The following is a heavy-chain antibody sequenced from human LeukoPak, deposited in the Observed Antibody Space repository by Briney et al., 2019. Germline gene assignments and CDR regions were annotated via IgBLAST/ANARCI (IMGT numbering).Heavy chain of an antibody. CDR1: GFTFDDYA. V-gene: IGHV3-9*01. J-gene: IGHJ4*02. D-gene: IGHD3-10*01. CDR2: ISWNSGSI. CDR3: AKVRGSGSYYIAFDY. Sequence: GGSLRLSCAASGFTFDDYAMHWVRHAPGKGLEWVSGISWNSGSIGYADSVKGRFTISRDNAKNSLYLQMNSLRAEDTALYYCAKVRGSGSYYIAFDYWGQGTLVTVSS.